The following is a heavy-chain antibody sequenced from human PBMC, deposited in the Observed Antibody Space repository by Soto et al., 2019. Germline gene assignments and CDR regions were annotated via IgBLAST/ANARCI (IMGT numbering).Heavy chain of an antibody. CDR2: VYYSGST. CDR1: GGSISSSGYY. CDR3: VRHGRAVTTHFDH. Sequence: PSETLSLTCTVSGGSISSSGYYWGWIRQPPGKGLEWIGSVYYSGSTYYNPSLKSRVTLSVDTSKNQFSLRPSSVTAADTALYYCVRHGRAVTTHFDHWGQGTLVTVSS. D-gene: IGHD4-17*01. V-gene: IGHV4-39*01. J-gene: IGHJ4*02.